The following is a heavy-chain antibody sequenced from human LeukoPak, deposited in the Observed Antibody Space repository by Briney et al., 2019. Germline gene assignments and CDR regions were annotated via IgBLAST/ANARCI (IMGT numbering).Heavy chain of an antibody. J-gene: IGHJ5*02. Sequence: GESLKISCKGSEYKFTNYWIGWVRQMPGKGPEWMGYIFPGDSRTRYSPSFQGHVTISADKSISTAYLQWTSLKASDTAIYYCARRGEEMVTLPFDPWGQGTLVSVSS. D-gene: IGHD5-24*01. V-gene: IGHV5-51*01. CDR2: IFPGDSRT. CDR1: EYKFTNYW. CDR3: ARRGEEMVTLPFDP.